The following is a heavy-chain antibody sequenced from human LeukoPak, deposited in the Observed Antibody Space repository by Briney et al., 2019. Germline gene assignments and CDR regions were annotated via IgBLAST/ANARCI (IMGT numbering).Heavy chain of an antibody. J-gene: IGHJ4*02. Sequence: SVKVSCKASGYTFTSYGISWVRQAPGQGLEWMGGIIPIFGTANYAQKFQGRVTITADESTSTAYMELSSLRSEDTAVYYCAARDYYDSRYYFDYWGQGTLVTVSS. CDR3: AARDYYDSRYYFDY. D-gene: IGHD3-22*01. CDR2: IIPIFGTA. CDR1: GYTFTSYG. V-gene: IGHV1-69*13.